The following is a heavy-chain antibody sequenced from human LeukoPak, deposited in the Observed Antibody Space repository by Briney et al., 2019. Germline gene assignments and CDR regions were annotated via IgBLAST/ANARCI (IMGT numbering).Heavy chain of an antibody. D-gene: IGHD3-22*01. CDR2: ISSSSSTI. Sequence: GGSLRLSCAASGFPFSSYSMNWVRPAPGKGLEWVSYISSSSSTIYYADSVKGRFTISRDNAKNSLYLQMNSLRAEDTAVYYCASEPDYDSSGYHRLFDYWGQGTLVTVSS. J-gene: IGHJ4*02. V-gene: IGHV3-48*01. CDR1: GFPFSSYS. CDR3: ASEPDYDSSGYHRLFDY.